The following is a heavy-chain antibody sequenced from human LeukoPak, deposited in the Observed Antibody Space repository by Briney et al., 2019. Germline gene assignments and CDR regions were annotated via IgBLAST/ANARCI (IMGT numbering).Heavy chain of an antibody. J-gene: IGHJ5*02. CDR1: GGSFSGYY. V-gene: IGHV4-34*01. D-gene: IGHD6-19*01. CDR2: INHSGST. Sequence: SETLSLTCAVYGGSFSGYYWSWIRQPPGKGLEWIGEINHSGSTNYNPSLKSRVTISVDTSKNQFSLKLSSVTAADTAVYYCARVYSSGWNWFDPWGQGTLVTVSS. CDR3: ARVYSSGWNWFDP.